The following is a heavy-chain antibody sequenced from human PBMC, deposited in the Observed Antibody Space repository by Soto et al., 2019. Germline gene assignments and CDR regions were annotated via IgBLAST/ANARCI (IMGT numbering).Heavy chain of an antibody. CDR2: INAGNGNT. Sequence: ASVKVSCKASGXTFTSYAMHWVRQAPGQRLEWMGWINAGNGNTKYSQKFQGRVTITRDTSASTAYMELSSLRSEDTAVYYCARGPNPYYFDYWGQGTTVTVSS. J-gene: IGHJ4*03. CDR1: GXTFTSYA. CDR3: ARGPNPYYFDY. V-gene: IGHV1-3*01.